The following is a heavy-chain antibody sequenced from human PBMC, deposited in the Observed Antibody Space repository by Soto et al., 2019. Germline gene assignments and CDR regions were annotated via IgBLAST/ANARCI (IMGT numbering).Heavy chain of an antibody. CDR3: AIDTTETNYYYYYMDV. D-gene: IGHD1-1*01. CDR2: IWYDGSNK. CDR1: GFTFSRYC. J-gene: IGHJ6*03. V-gene: IGHV3-33*01. Sequence: QVQLVESGGGVVQPGRSLRLSCAASGFTFSRYCMHCVRQAPGKGLEWVAVIWYDGSNKYYEDFVKGRFTIYRDNSKNTLHLQMNSLRAEDTAVYYCAIDTTETNYYYYYMDVWGKGTTVTVSS.